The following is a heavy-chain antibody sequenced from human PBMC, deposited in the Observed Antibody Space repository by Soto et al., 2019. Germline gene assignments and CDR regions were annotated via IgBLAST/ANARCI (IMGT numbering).Heavy chain of an antibody. CDR2: INPNSGGT. D-gene: IGHD3-16*01. CDR1: GYPFTGFY. J-gene: IGHJ3*02. V-gene: IGHV1-2*02. CDR3: AILASIKFFAPGGPFDI. Sequence: VKVSCKASGYPFTGFYLHWVRQAPGQGLEWMGWINPNSGGTNYAPKFQGRVTLTRDTSITTAYMELNRLGSDDTAVYYCAILASIKFFAPGGPFDIWGQGTAVTVSS.